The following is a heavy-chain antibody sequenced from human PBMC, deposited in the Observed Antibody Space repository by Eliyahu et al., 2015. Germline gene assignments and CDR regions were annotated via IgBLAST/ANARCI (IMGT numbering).Heavy chain of an antibody. D-gene: IGHD3-22*01. CDR2: IKSKTDGGTT. CDR1: GFTFSXAW. Sequence: EVQLVESGGGLVKPGGSLRLSCXASGFTFSXAWMSXGRQAPGKGLEWVGRIKSKTDGGTTDYAAPVKGRFTISRDDSKNTLYLQMNSLKTEDTAVYYCTTDWQYYYDSSGYYSRDDYWGQGTLVTVSS. V-gene: IGHV3-15*01. J-gene: IGHJ4*02. CDR3: TTDWQYYYDSSGYYSRDDY.